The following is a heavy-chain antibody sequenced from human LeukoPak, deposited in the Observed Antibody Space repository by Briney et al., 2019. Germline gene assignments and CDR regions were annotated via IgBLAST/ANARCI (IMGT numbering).Heavy chain of an antibody. CDR3: ASGYSSSLDAFDI. CDR1: GGSISSYY. J-gene: IGHJ3*02. D-gene: IGHD6-6*01. CDR2: NYYSGST. V-gene: IGHV4-59*01. Sequence: SETLSLTCTVSGGSISSYYWSWIRQPPGKGLEWIGYNYYSGSTNYNPSLKSRVTISVDTSKNQFSLKLSSVTAADTAVFYCASGYSSSLDAFDIWGQGTMVTVSS.